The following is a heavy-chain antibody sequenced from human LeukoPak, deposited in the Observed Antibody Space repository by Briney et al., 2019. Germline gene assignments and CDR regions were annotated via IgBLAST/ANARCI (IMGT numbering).Heavy chain of an antibody. V-gene: IGHV4-4*07. CDR2: IYTSGST. J-gene: IGHJ5*02. D-gene: IGHD4-17*01. Sequence: SETLSLTCTVSGGSISSYYWSWIRQPAGKGLEWIGRIYTSGSTNYNPSLKSQVTMSVDTSKNQFSLKLSSVTAADTAVYYCARDDYGDESTWFDPWGQGTLVTVSS. CDR3: ARDDYGDESTWFDP. CDR1: GGSISSYY.